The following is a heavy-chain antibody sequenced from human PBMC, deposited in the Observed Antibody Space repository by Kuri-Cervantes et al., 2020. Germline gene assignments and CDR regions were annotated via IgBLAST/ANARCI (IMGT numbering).Heavy chain of an antibody. J-gene: IGHJ4*02. CDR3: ARGAETMIDY. V-gene: IGHV4-34*01. CDR1: GGSFSGYY. D-gene: IGHD3-22*01. Sequence: ESLKISCAVYGGSFSGYYWSWIRQPPGKGLEWIGEINHSGSTNYNPSLKSRVTISVDTSKNQFSLKLSSVTAADTAVYYCARGAETMIDYWGQGTLVTVSS. CDR2: INHSGST.